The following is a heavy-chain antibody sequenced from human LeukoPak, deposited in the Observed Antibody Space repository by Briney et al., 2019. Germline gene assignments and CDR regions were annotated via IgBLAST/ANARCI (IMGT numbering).Heavy chain of an antibody. J-gene: IGHJ6*02. D-gene: IGHD3-22*01. CDR1: GYTFTSYD. CDR3: ARVYYDSSGYYSGMDV. Sequence: ASVKVSCKAPGYTFTSYDINWVRQATGQGLEWMGWMNPNSGNTGYAQKFQGRVTMTRNTSISTAYMELSSLRSEDTAVYYCARVYYDSSGYYSGMDVWGQGTTVTVSS. V-gene: IGHV1-8*01. CDR2: MNPNSGNT.